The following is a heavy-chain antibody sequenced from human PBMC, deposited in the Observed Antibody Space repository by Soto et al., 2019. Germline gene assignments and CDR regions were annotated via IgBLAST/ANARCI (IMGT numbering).Heavy chain of an antibody. D-gene: IGHD1-1*01. CDR2: IYHTGST. Sequence: SETLSLTCSVSGGSISTVGHYWTWIRQPPGKGLEWIGSIYHTGSTYFSKSLRSRLTMSVDTSKSQFSLRLSSVTAADTAVYYCARATGTLRSRNCDYWGQGSLVTVSS. CDR3: ARATGTLRSRNCDY. V-gene: IGHV4-31*03. CDR1: GGSISTVGHY. J-gene: IGHJ4*02.